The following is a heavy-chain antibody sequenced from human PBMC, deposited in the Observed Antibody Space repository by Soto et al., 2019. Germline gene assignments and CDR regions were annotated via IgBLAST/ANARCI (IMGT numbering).Heavy chain of an antibody. D-gene: IGHD3-10*01. CDR2: IYYSGST. Sequence: SETLSLTCTVSGGSISSSSYYWGWIRQPPGKGLEWIGSIYYSGSTYYNLSLKSRVTISVDTSKNQFSLKLSSVTAADTAVYYCARHGFTMVRGSYPRPFDYWGQGTLVTVSS. J-gene: IGHJ4*02. CDR1: GGSISSSSYY. V-gene: IGHV4-39*01. CDR3: ARHGFTMVRGSYPRPFDY.